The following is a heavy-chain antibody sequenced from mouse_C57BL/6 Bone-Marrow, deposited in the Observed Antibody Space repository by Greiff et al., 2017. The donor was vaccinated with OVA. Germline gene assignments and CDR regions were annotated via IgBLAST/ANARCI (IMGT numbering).Heavy chain of an antibody. Sequence: EVQLVESGGGLVKPGGSLKLSCAASGFTFSSYAMSWVRQTPEKRLEWVATISDGGSYTYYPDNVKGRFTISRDNAKNNLYLQMSHLKSEDTAMYYWAKDRGTGDYWGQGTTLTVSS. V-gene: IGHV5-4*01. J-gene: IGHJ2*01. CDR2: ISDGGSYT. CDR1: GFTFSSYA. CDR3: AKDRGTGDY. D-gene: IGHD4-1*01.